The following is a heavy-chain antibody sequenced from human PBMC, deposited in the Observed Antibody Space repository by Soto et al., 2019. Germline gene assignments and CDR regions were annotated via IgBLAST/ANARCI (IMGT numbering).Heavy chain of an antibody. D-gene: IGHD4-17*01. CDR1: GFTFRSYW. Sequence: GGSLRLSCAASGFTFRSYWMHWVRQAPGKGLVWVSLINSDGSSTSYADSVKGRFTISRDNAKNTLYLQMNSLRTEDTAVYYCASGDYYYYMDVWAKGTTVTVSS. CDR2: INSDGSST. V-gene: IGHV3-74*01. CDR3: ASGDYYYYMDV. J-gene: IGHJ6*03.